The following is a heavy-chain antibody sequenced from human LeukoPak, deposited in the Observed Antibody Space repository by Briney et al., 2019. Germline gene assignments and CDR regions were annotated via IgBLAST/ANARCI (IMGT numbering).Heavy chain of an antibody. CDR3: ARGWLTSGGFDP. V-gene: IGHV6-1*01. CDR1: GDSVSGNSAA. CDR2: TYYRSKWHN. J-gene: IGHJ5*02. D-gene: IGHD5-24*01. Sequence: SQTLSLTCAISGDSVSGNSAAWNWIRRSPSRGLEWLGRTYYRSKWHNDYAASVKSRITFNADTSKNQFSLQLSSVTPEGTAVYYCARGWLTSGGFDPWGQGTLVTVSS.